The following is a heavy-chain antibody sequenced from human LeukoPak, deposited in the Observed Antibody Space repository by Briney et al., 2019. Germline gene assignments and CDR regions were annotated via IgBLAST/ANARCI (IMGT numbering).Heavy chain of an antibody. V-gene: IGHV4-61*05. Sequence: PETLSLTCAVSGGSISSSSKYWGWLRQPQGKGLEWIVYISYSESTNYNPSLKSRVTISVDTSKNQSSLKLSSVTAADTAVYSCARQRGEQQLAPFDYWGQGTLVTVSS. D-gene: IGHD6-13*01. CDR1: GGSISSSSKY. CDR2: ISYSEST. CDR3: ARQRGEQQLAPFDY. J-gene: IGHJ4*02.